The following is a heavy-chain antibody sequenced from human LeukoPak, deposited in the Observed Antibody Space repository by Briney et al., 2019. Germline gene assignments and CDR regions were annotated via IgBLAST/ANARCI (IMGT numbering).Heavy chain of an antibody. V-gene: IGHV4-34*01. J-gene: IGHJ6*03. CDR3: ARGLNYSDTTGYYPAYMDV. Sequence: SETLSLTCAVYGGSFSGYYWSWIRQPPGKGMEWIGEISHSGNSNYNPYLKSRVTISVEKTKKKFSQRRSSLPAADAALYYCARGLNYSDTTGYYPAYMDVWGRGTTVTVSS. CDR2: ISHSGNS. CDR1: GGSFSGYY. D-gene: IGHD3-22*01.